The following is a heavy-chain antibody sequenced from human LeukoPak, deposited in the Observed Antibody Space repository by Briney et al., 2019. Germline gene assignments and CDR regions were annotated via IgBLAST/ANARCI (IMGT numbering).Heavy chain of an antibody. D-gene: IGHD4-17*01. CDR1: GGTFSSYA. CDR3: AIDDYGDCHY. J-gene: IGHJ4*02. CDR2: ISAYNGNT. V-gene: IGHV1-18*01. Sequence: ASVKVSCTASGGTFSSYAINWVRQAPGQGLEWMGWISAYNGNTNYAQKFQGRVTMTTDTSTSTAYMELRSLRSDDTAVYYCAIDDYGDCHYWGQGTLVTVSS.